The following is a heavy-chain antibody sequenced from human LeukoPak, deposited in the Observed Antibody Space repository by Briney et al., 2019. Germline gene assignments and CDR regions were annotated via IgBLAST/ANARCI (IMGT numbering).Heavy chain of an antibody. CDR2: IYSGGST. CDR3: ARSGASLRSIVGASQSPFDY. Sequence: GGSLRLSCAASGFTVSSNYMSWVRQAPGKGLEWVSVIYSGGSTYYADSVKGRFTISRDNSKNTLYLQMNSLRAEDTAVYYCARSGASLRSIVGASQSPFDYWGQGTLVTVSS. V-gene: IGHV3-53*01. CDR1: GFTVSSNY. J-gene: IGHJ4*02. D-gene: IGHD1-26*01.